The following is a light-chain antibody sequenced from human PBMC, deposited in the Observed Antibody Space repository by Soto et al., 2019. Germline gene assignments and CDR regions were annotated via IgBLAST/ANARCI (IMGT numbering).Light chain of an antibody. CDR1: QSINRH. J-gene: IGKJ1*01. CDR2: DAS. Sequence: EIVLTQSPATLSLSPGERATLSCRASQSINRHLAWYQQKPGQAPRLLILDASDRATGIPARFSGSGSGTDFTLTISSLEPEDFAVYYCQQYVSSPWAFGQGTKVEI. CDR3: QQYVSSPWA. V-gene: IGKV3-11*01.